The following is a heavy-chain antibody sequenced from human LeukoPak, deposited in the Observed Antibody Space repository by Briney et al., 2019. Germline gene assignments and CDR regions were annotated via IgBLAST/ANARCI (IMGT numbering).Heavy chain of an antibody. CDR2: VYYGGST. J-gene: IGHJ4*02. Sequence: SETLSLTCTVSVVSIRKDYWRWLRQTPGKGLEWIGYVYYGGSTNHNPSLKSRVTMSLDTSKNQFSLRLSSVTAADTAVYYSARRLLLPSRFLIDYWGQGTLVTVSS. D-gene: IGHD3-3*01. CDR1: VVSIRKDY. CDR3: ARRLLLPSRFLIDY. V-gene: IGHV4-59*01.